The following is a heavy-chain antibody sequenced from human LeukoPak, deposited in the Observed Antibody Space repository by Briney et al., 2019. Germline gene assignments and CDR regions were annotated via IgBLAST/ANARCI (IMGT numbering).Heavy chain of an antibody. CDR3: ARVFQGDGDKPYGMDV. Sequence: GGSLRLSCAASGFTFSSYDMHWVRQATGKGLEWVSAIGTAGDTYYPGSVKGRFTISRENAKNSLYLQMNSLRAGDTAVYYCARVFQGDGDKPYGMDVWGQGTTVIVSS. CDR1: GFTFSSYD. V-gene: IGHV3-13*01. D-gene: IGHD5-24*01. CDR2: IGTAGDT. J-gene: IGHJ6*02.